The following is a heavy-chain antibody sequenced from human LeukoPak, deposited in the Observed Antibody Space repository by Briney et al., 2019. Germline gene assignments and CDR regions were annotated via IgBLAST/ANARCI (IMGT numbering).Heavy chain of an antibody. CDR3: ASGSGGSWLDAFDI. Sequence: ASVKVSCKASGYTFASYGISWVRQAPGQGLEWMGWISAYNGNTNYTQKLQGRVTMTTDTSTSTAYMELRSLRSDDTAVYYCASGSGGSWLDAFDIWGQGTMVTVSS. V-gene: IGHV1-18*01. J-gene: IGHJ3*02. CDR1: GYTFASYG. D-gene: IGHD2-15*01. CDR2: ISAYNGNT.